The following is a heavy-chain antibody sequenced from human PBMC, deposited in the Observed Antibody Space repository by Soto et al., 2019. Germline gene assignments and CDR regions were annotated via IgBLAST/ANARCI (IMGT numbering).Heavy chain of an antibody. J-gene: IGHJ5*02. V-gene: IGHV1-58*01. Sequence: ASVKVSCKTSGFTFSSSAVHWVRQARGHRLQWIGWIDVGSANANYAQMLQERVTISRDMSTSTAYMELNSLRAEDTAVYYCAKGGAQLLHYNWFDPWGQGTRVTVSS. CDR1: GFTFSSSA. CDR2: IDVGSANA. CDR3: AKGGAQLLHYNWFDP. D-gene: IGHD2-2*01.